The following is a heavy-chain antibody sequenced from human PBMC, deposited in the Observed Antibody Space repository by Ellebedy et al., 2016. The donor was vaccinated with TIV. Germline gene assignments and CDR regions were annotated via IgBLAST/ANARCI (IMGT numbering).Heavy chain of an antibody. V-gene: IGHV4-39*07. CDR2: IYYSGST. CDR3: ARSGGYTYGYFDL. J-gene: IGHJ2*01. D-gene: IGHD3-22*01. CDR1: GGSISSSSYY. Sequence: SETLSLTXTVSGGSISSSSYYWGWIRQPPGKGLEWIGSIYYSGSTYYNPSLKSRVTISIDTSKKQFSLKLSSVTAADTAVYYCARSGGYTYGYFDLWGRGTLGTVSS.